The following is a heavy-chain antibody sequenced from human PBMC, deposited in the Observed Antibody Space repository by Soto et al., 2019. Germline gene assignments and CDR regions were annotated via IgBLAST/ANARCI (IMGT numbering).Heavy chain of an antibody. CDR3: ARLRVVSDGNYYYGMDV. Sequence: SETLSLTCTVSGGSISSSSYYWGWIRQPPGKGLEWIGSIYYSGSTYYNPSLKSRVTISVDASKNQFSLKLSSVTAADTAVYYCARLRVVSDGNYYYGMDVWGQGTTVTVSS. CDR1: GGSISSSSYY. V-gene: IGHV4-39*01. CDR2: IYYSGST. J-gene: IGHJ6*02. D-gene: IGHD3-10*01.